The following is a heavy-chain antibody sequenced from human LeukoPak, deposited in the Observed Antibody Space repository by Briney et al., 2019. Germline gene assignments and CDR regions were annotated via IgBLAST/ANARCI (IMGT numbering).Heavy chain of an antibody. CDR3: ARHYYGSGREIDY. V-gene: IGHV3-53*01. CDR1: GFTVSSNY. CDR2: IYSGGST. J-gene: IGHJ4*02. Sequence: GGSLRLSCAASGFTVSSNYMSWVRQAPGKGLEWVSVIYSGGSTYYVDSVKGRFTISRDNSKNTLYLQMNSLRAEDTAVYYCARHYYGSGREIDYWGQGTLVTVSS. D-gene: IGHD3-10*01.